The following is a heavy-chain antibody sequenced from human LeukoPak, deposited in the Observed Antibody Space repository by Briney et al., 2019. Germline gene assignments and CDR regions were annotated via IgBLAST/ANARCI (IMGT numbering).Heavy chain of an antibody. CDR1: GDSISNYY. D-gene: IGHD4-17*01. V-gene: IGHV4-59*01. Sequence: SETLSLTCTVSGDSISNYYWSWIRQPPGKGLEWIGYIYYSGSTNYGPSLKSRVTMSVDTSKNQFSLKLISVTAADTAVYYCAITDYGDYVGYWGQGTLVTVSS. CDR2: IYYSGST. J-gene: IGHJ4*02. CDR3: AITDYGDYVGY.